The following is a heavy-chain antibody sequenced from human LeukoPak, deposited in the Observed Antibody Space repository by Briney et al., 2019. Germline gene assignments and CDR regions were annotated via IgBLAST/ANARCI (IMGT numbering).Heavy chain of an antibody. Sequence: ASVKVSCKASGYTFTSYGISWVRQAPGQGLEWMGWISAYNGNTNYAQKLQGRVTMTTDTSTSTAYMELRSLRSDDTAVYYCARRQIQLGEWYFDSWGQGTLVTVSS. J-gene: IGHJ4*02. CDR3: ARRQIQLGEWYFDS. CDR1: GYTFTSYG. CDR2: ISAYNGNT. V-gene: IGHV1-18*01. D-gene: IGHD5-18*01.